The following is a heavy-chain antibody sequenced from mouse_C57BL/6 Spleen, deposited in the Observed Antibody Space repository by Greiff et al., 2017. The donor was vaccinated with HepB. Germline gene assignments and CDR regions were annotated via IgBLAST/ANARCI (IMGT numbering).Heavy chain of an antibody. CDR2: IDPSDSET. CDR1: GYTFTSYW. CDR3: ARRDSNYAYYAMDY. J-gene: IGHJ4*01. Sequence: QVQLKQPGAELVRPGSSVKLSCKASGYTFTSYWMHWVKQRPIQGLEWIGNIDPSDSETHYNQKFKDKATLTVDKSSSTAYMQLSSLTSEDSAVYYCARRDSNYAYYAMDYWGQGTSVTVSS. D-gene: IGHD2-5*01. V-gene: IGHV1-52*01.